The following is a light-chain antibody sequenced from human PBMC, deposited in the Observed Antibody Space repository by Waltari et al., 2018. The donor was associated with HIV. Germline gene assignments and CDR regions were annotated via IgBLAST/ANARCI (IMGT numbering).Light chain of an antibody. J-gene: IGKJ3*01. CDR3: QQYGSSRFT. CDR1: QRVSSNN. Sequence: EFVWTQSPGTLSLSLGERATPSCRASQRVSSNNFAWYQQKPGQAPRLRIYGASSRATDNPDRFSGSGSETDFTLTISRLEPEDFAVYYCQQYGSSRFTFGPGTTVDIK. V-gene: IGKV3-20*01. CDR2: GAS.